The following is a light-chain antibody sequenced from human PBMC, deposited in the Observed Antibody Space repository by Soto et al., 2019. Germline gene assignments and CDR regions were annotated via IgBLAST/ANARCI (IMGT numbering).Light chain of an antibody. Sequence: EIVLTQSPGTLSLSPGESATLSCRASQSVSSSQVAWYQQKPGQAPRLLIYGASSRATGIPDRFSGVGSETDFTLTISRLEPEDFAVYYCQQYDNSPHTFGQGTTLEIK. CDR3: QQYDNSPHT. V-gene: IGKV3-20*01. J-gene: IGKJ2*01. CDR1: QSVSSSQ. CDR2: GAS.